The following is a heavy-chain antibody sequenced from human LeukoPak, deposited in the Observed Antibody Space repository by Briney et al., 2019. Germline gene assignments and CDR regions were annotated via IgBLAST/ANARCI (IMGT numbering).Heavy chain of an antibody. V-gene: IGHV3-21*01. CDR2: ISSSSSYI. CDR1: GFTFSSYS. CDR3: ARVSVIDLWFGDDGSPGDYYYMDV. D-gene: IGHD3-10*01. Sequence: PGGSLRLSCAASGFTFSSYSMNWVRQAPGKGLEWVSSISSSSSYIYYADSVKGRFTISRDNAKNSLYLQMNSLRAEDTAVYYCARVSVIDLWFGDDGSPGDYYYMDVWGKGTTVTISS. J-gene: IGHJ6*03.